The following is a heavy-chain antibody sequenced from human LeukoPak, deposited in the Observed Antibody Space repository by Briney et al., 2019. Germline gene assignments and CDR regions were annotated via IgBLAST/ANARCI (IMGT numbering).Heavy chain of an antibody. CDR2: IWSNRSHT. V-gene: IGHV3-33*06. CDR3: AKDANEFGDSYFDS. J-gene: IGHJ5*01. D-gene: IGHD3-10*01. CDR1: GFTFSNFG. Sequence: GGSLRLSCEASGFTFSNFGMHWVRQAPGNGLEWVAVIWSNRSHTYYADSVNGRFTIFRDNSKNTLYLQMNSLRAADTSIYFCAKDANEFGDSYFDSWGLGTLVTVSS.